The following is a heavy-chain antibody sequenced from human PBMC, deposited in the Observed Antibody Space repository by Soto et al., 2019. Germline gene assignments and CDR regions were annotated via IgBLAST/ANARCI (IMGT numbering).Heavy chain of an antibody. CDR1: GFTFSSYA. V-gene: IGHV3-23*01. CDR2: ISGSGGST. D-gene: IGHD6-19*01. Sequence: GGSLRLSCAASGFTFSSYAMSWVRQAPGKGLEWVSAISGSGGSTYYADSVKGRFTISRDNSKNTLYLQMNSLRAEDAAVYYCAKDLKDSSGWYRAYYYYYGMDVWGQGTTVTVSS. CDR3: AKDLKDSSGWYRAYYYYYGMDV. J-gene: IGHJ6*02.